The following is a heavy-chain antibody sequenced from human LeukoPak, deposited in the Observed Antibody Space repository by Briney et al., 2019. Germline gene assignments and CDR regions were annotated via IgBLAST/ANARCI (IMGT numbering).Heavy chain of an antibody. J-gene: IGHJ6*03. V-gene: IGHV4-4*07. CDR1: GGSIATYY. D-gene: IGHD3-10*01. Sequence: SETLSLTCTVSGGSIATYYWSWIRRPAGKGLEWIGRIFTSGSTKYNPSLKSRVTISVDTSKNQFSLKLSSVTAADTAVYYCAREGKITMVRGVIRYYYMDVWGKGTTVTISS. CDR2: IFTSGST. CDR3: AREGKITMVRGVIRYYYMDV.